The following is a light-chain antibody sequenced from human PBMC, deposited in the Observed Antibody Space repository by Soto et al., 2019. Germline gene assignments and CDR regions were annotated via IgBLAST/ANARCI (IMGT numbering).Light chain of an antibody. Sequence: DIQMTQSPSTLSAFVGDRVTITCRASQSISKFLAWYQQKPGKAPSLLIYKASTLGDGVPSRFSGSGSGTEFTLTISSLQPDDFATYYCQHYNDHSYTFGPGTKVDLK. J-gene: IGKJ3*01. V-gene: IGKV1-5*03. CDR2: KAS. CDR3: QHYNDHSYT. CDR1: QSISKF.